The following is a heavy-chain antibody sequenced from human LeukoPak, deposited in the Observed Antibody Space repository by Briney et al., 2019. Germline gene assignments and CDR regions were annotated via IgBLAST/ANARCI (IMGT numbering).Heavy chain of an antibody. V-gene: IGHV3-23*01. J-gene: IGHJ4*02. D-gene: IGHD1-26*01. CDR2: ISGSGGGT. CDR3: VKDLGRYRNNCFDY. CDR1: GFSFSRYG. Sequence: GGSLRLSCAASGFSFSRYGMSCVRQAPEKGLEWVSTISGSGGGTYYADSVKGRFTISRDDSKNTLYLQMNSLRAEDTAVYYCVKDLGRYRNNCFDYWGQGTLVTVSS.